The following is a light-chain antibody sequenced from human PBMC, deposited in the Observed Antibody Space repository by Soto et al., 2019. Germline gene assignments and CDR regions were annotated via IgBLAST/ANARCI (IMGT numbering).Light chain of an antibody. Sequence: EIVLTQAPGTLSLSPGERATLSCGASQNINSAYFAWYQQKPGQAPRLLIFGASTRATGIPDRFSGSGAGAYFNLTISRLEPADFGVYYCQQYGSSHTIGQGTRLEIK. CDR1: QNINSAY. V-gene: IGKV3-20*01. J-gene: IGKJ5*01. CDR2: GAS. CDR3: QQYGSSHT.